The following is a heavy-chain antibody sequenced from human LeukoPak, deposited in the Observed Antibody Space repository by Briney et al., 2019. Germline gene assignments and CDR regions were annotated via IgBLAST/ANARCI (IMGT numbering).Heavy chain of an antibody. J-gene: IGHJ4*02. Sequence: ASVKVSCKASGYTFTSYGISRVRQAPGQGLEWMGWISAYNGNTNYAQKLQGRVTMTTDTSTSTAHMELRSLRSDDTAVYYCARTFRYCSSTSCYWDFDYWGQGTLVTVSS. CDR3: ARTFRYCSSTSCYWDFDY. D-gene: IGHD2-2*01. V-gene: IGHV1-18*01. CDR1: GYTFTSYG. CDR2: ISAYNGNT.